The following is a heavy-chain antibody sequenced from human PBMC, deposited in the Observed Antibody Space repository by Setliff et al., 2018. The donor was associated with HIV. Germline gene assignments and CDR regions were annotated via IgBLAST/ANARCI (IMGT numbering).Heavy chain of an antibody. V-gene: IGHV3-33*06. CDR2: IWYDASKK. J-gene: IGHJ4*02. CDR1: ESTFYA. D-gene: IGHD3-3*01. Sequence: SLRLSCEASESTFYAMHWVRQAPGKGLEWVALIWYDASKKEYAESVKGRFNILRDDSKKTVDLQMNSLRADDTAVYYCVKDVVKFWSGSGALDFWGPGTLVTVSS. CDR3: VKDVVKFWSGSGALDF.